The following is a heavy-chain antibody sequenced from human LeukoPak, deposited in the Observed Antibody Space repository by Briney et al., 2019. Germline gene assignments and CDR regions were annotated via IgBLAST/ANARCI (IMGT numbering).Heavy chain of an antibody. CDR3: ARDLMYYYGSGSYHIDY. CDR2: INPNSGGT. V-gene: IGHV1-2*02. J-gene: IGHJ4*02. CDR1: GYTFTGYY. D-gene: IGHD3-10*01. Sequence: GASVKVSCKASGYTFTGYYMHWVRQAPGQGLEWMGWINPNSGGTNYAQKFQGRVTMTRDTSISTAYMELSRLRSDDTAVYYCARDLMYYYGSGSYHIDYWGQGTLVTVSS.